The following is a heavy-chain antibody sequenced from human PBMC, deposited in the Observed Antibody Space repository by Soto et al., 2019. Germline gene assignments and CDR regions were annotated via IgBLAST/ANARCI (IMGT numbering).Heavy chain of an antibody. V-gene: IGHV3-7*01. CDR3: AREAADGHAAFDI. J-gene: IGHJ3*02. Sequence: GAPTLSCVCSGFSFSSYWMKWGRQGAWKGLEWVANINPEGSERLFLESVKGRFTISRDNAKNSLFLQMNSLRAEGTAVYYCAREAADGHAAFDIWGQGAMVTVS. CDR2: INPEGSER. D-gene: IGHD6-13*01. CDR1: GFSFSSYW.